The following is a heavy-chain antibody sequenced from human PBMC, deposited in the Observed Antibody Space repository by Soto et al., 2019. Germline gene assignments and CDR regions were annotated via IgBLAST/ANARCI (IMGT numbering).Heavy chain of an antibody. CDR2: IISIFGTA. D-gene: IGHD5-12*01. CDR3: ARKHGLRRAWDAFDI. J-gene: IGHJ3*02. CDR1: GGTFSSYA. V-gene: IGHV1-69*01. Sequence: QVQLVQSGAEVKKPGSSVKVSCKASGGTFSSYAISWVRQAPGQGLEWMGGIISIFGTANYAQKFQGRFTITADESTSTGYMELSSLRSEDTAVYYCARKHGLRRAWDAFDIWGQGTMVTVSS.